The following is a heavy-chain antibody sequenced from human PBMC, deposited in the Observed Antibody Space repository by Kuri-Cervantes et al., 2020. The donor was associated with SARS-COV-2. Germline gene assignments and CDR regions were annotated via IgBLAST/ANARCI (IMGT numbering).Heavy chain of an antibody. D-gene: IGHD3-3*01. CDR3: ARADYDFWSGYRLDY. Sequence: SETLSLTCGVYGGSFSGYYWTWIRQPPGKGLEWIGEINHSGSTNYNPSLKSRVTMSVDTSKNQFTLRLSSVTAADTAVYFCARADYDFWSGYRLDYWGQGTLVTVSS. J-gene: IGHJ4*02. CDR1: GGSFSGYY. V-gene: IGHV4-34*01. CDR2: INHSGST.